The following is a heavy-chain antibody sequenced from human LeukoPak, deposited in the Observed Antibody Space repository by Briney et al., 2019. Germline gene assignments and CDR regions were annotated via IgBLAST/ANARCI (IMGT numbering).Heavy chain of an antibody. J-gene: IGHJ4*02. D-gene: IGHD3-9*01. CDR1: GFTFNNYA. CDR3: SKWGDYDVLTGYYDSDF. CDR2: ILGSGRSA. Sequence: GGSLRLSCAASGFTFNNYAMSWVRQAPGKGLEWVSAILGSGRSAYYADSVKGRFTISRDNSKNSLFLQMNSLRVEDPALYYCSKWGDYDVLTGYYDSDFWGQGTLVTVSA. V-gene: IGHV3-23*01.